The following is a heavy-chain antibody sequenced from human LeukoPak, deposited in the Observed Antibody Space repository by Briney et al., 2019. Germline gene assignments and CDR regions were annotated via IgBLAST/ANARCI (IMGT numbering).Heavy chain of an antibody. D-gene: IGHD3-9*01. CDR2: ISYDGSNK. CDR3: ARDPRQYYDILTGYSEIDY. Sequence: QPGGSLRLSCAASGFTVSSYYMTWVRQAPGKGLEWVAVISYDGSNKYYADSVKGRFTISRDNSKNTLYLQMNSLRAEDTAVYYCARDPRQYYDILTGYSEIDYWGQGTLVTVSS. J-gene: IGHJ4*02. V-gene: IGHV3-30-3*01. CDR1: GFTVSSYY.